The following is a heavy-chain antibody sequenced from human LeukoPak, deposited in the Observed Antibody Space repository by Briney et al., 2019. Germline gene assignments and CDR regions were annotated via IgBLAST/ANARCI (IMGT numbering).Heavy chain of an antibody. CDR2: IDWDDDK. CDR3: ARIRYYDSSGYYGFDY. CDR1: GFSLSTSGMC. Sequence: SGPTLVNPTQTLTLTCTFSGFSLSTSGMCVSWIRQPPGKALEWLARIDWDDDKYYSTSLKTRLTISKDTSKNQVVLTMTNTDPVDTATYYCARIRYYDSSGYYGFDYWGQGTLVTVSS. D-gene: IGHD3-22*01. V-gene: IGHV2-70*11. J-gene: IGHJ4*02.